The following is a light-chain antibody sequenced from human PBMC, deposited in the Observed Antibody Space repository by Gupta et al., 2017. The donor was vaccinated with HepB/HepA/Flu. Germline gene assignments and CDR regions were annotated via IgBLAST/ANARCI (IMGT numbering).Light chain of an antibody. Sequence: QSVLTQPPSMSAAPGQKVTISCPGSSSNIGNNFVSWYQQLPGTAPKLLIYDNNERPSGTPDRFSGSKSGTSATLGITGLQTGDEATYYCETWDSSLSSVVFGGGTRLTVL. CDR1: SSNIGNNF. CDR2: DNN. V-gene: IGLV1-51*01. J-gene: IGLJ3*02. CDR3: ETWDSSLSSVV.